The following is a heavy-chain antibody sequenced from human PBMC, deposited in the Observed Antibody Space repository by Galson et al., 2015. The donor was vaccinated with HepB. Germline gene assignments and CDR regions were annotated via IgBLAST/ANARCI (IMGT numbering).Heavy chain of an antibody. CDR3: ARAYYYDSSGYTARSAQGNYFDY. CDR2: INPSGGST. J-gene: IGHJ4*02. CDR1: GYTFPSSY. V-gene: IGHV1-46*01. Sequence: SVKVSCKASGYTFPSSYMHWVRQAPGQGLEWMGIINPSGGSTSYAQKFQGRVTMTRDTSTSTVYMELSSLRSEDTAVYYCARAYYYDSSGYTARSAQGNYFDYWGQGTLVTVFS. D-gene: IGHD3-22*01.